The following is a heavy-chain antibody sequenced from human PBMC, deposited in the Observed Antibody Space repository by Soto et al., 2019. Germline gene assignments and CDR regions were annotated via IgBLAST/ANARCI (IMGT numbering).Heavy chain of an antibody. J-gene: IGHJ4*02. Sequence: GGSLRLSCAASGFTFSSYAMSWVRQAPGKGLEWVSAISGSGGSTYYADSVKGRFTISRDNSKNTLYLQMNSLRAEDTAVYYCAKDRESSIAARPYYFDYWGQGTLVTVSS. CDR1: GFTFSSYA. CDR3: AKDRESSIAARPYYFDY. D-gene: IGHD6-6*01. V-gene: IGHV3-23*01. CDR2: ISGSGGST.